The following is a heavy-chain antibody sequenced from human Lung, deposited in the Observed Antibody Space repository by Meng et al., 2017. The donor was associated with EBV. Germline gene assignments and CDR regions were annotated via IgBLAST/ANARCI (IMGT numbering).Heavy chain of an antibody. Sequence: QVQLQEAGPGLLKPSQTLSITCTVSGGSISSGGYYWSWIRQPPGKSLEWIGYIYYSGSTYYNPSLKSLVSISVDTSNNQFSLKLISVTAADTAVYYCARAVDTGYFDYWGQGTLVTVSS. CDR1: GGSISSGGYY. D-gene: IGHD5-18*01. CDR2: IYYSGST. CDR3: ARAVDTGYFDY. V-gene: IGHV4-31*01. J-gene: IGHJ4*02.